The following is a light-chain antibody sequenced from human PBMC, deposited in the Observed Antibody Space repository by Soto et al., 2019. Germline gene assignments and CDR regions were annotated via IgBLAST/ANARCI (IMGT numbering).Light chain of an antibody. J-gene: IGKJ1*01. V-gene: IGKV3-15*01. Sequence: EIVMTQSPATLSVSPGGRATLSCRASQSISDTLAWYQQKPGQAPRLLIHGASTRAPGFPARFSGSGSGTDFTLTISSLQSEDFAVYYCQQYNNWPPRTFGQGTKVDIK. CDR1: QSISDT. CDR2: GAS. CDR3: QQYNNWPPRT.